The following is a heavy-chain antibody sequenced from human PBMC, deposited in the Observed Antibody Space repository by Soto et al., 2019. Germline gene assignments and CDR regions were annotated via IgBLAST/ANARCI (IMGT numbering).Heavy chain of an antibody. CDR3: ARVRYCASSTCYRLHYYYYDAMDV. D-gene: IGHD2-2*02. CDR2: MTPNSGNT. CDR1: GYTFTCYD. J-gene: IGHJ6*02. Sequence: AAVKVSCKTSGYTFTCYDINLVLQAPGQVLEWMGWMTPNSGNTDSAQKFQGRVTLTRNTSINTAYMELSSLRSEDTAVYYCARVRYCASSTCYRLHYYYYDAMDVWGQGTTVTSP. V-gene: IGHV1-8*01.